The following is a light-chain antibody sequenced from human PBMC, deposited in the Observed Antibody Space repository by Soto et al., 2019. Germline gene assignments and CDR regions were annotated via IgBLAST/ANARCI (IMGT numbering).Light chain of an antibody. CDR1: SSDVGGYNY. J-gene: IGLJ1*01. CDR2: EVI. Sequence: QSVLTQPASVSGSPGQSITISCTGTSSDVGGYNYVSWYQQHPGKAPKLVIYEVINRPSGVPDRFSGAKSGSTASLTISGLQAEDEADYYCSSYTSSSTLIFGSGTKVTVL. V-gene: IGLV2-14*01. CDR3: SSYTSSSTLI.